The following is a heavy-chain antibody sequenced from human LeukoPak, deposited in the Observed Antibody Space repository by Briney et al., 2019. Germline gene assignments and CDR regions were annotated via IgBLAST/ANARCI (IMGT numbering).Heavy chain of an antibody. CDR2: VYPGDSDT. D-gene: IGHD1-26*01. V-gene: IGHV5-51*01. Sequence: GESLQISCKGSGYSFTNYWIGWVRPMPGKGLEWMGIVYPGDSDTRYSPSFQGQVTISVDKSISTAYLQWSSLKASDTAMYYCARGGSTLGHAFDIWGQGTVVTVSS. J-gene: IGHJ3*02. CDR3: ARGGSTLGHAFDI. CDR1: GYSFTNYW.